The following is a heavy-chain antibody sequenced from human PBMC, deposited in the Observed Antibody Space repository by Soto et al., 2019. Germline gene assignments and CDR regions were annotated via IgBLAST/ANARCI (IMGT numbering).Heavy chain of an antibody. V-gene: IGHV3-48*03. J-gene: IGHJ4*02. Sequence: GSLRLSCAASGFTFSSYAMNWVRQAPGKGLEWVSYIGSSGSTIYYADSVKGRFTISRDNANNSLYLRMNSLRAEDAAVYYCARFSNSGYDFDYWGQGTLVTVSS. CDR1: GFTFSSYA. CDR3: ARFSNSGYDFDY. D-gene: IGHD5-12*01. CDR2: IGSSGSTI.